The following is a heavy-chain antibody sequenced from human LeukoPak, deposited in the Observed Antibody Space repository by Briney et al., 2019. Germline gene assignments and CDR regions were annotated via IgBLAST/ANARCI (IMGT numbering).Heavy chain of an antibody. CDR1: GFTFSSYN. CDR2: ISSSSSTI. V-gene: IGHV3-48*04. CDR3: ARDPSSSGFHGDYFDY. J-gene: IGHJ4*02. Sequence: GGSLRLSCAASGFTFSSYNMNWVRQAPGKGLEWVSYISSSSSTIYYADSVKGRFTISRDNAKNSLYLQMNSLRAEDTAVYYCARDPSSSGFHGDYFDYWGQGTLVTVSS. D-gene: IGHD6-19*01.